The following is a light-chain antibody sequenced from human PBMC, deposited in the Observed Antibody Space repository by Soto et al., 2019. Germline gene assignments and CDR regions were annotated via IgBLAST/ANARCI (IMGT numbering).Light chain of an antibody. V-gene: IGLV2-14*03. J-gene: IGLJ3*02. Sequence: QSVLTQPASVSGSPGQSITFSCTGTTSDIGAYNYVSWYQHHPGKATKLLIYDVTARPSGVSDRFSGSKSGTTASLTISGLQAEDEADYFCSSYTTINTVVLFGGGTKLTVL. CDR3: SSYTTINTVVL. CDR1: TSDIGAYNY. CDR2: DVT.